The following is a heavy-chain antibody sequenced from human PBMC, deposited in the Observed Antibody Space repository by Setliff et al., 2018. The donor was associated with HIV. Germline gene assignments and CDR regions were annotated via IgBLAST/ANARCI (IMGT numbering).Heavy chain of an antibody. V-gene: IGHV3-30*02. CDR1: GLSFSTYG. CDR3: AKGAYCSGGNCYSGFLDY. D-gene: IGHD2-15*01. J-gene: IGHJ4*02. Sequence: GGSLRLSCAASGLSFSTYGVHWVRQAPGKGLEWVAVIWYDGSNTYYADSVKDRFTISRDNSKNTLYLQMNSLRAEDTAMYYCAKGAYCSGGNCYSGFLDYWGQGTLVTVS. CDR2: IWYDGSNT.